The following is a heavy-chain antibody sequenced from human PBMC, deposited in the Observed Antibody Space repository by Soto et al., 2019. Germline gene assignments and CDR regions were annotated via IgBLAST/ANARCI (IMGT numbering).Heavy chain of an antibody. CDR2: INPNSGGT. CDR3: AIKMDGSGSYSY. D-gene: IGHD3-10*01. V-gene: IGHV1-2*02. J-gene: IGHJ4*02. Sequence: ASVKVSCKASGYTFTGYYMHWVRQAPGQGLEWMGWINPNSGGTNYAQKFQGRVTMTRDTSISTAYMELSRLRSDDTAVYYCAIKMDGSGSYSYWGQGTLVTVSS. CDR1: GYTFTGYY.